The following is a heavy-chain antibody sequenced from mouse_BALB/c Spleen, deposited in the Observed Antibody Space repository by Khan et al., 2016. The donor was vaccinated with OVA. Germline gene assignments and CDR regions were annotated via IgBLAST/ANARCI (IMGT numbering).Heavy chain of an antibody. J-gene: IGHJ3*01. D-gene: IGHD2-3*01. CDR3: SRDGYSPWFAY. V-gene: IGHV14-1*02. Sequence: VQLQQSGAELVRPGALVNLSRQASGFNIQDYYMHWVQQRPAQGLEWIGWIDPETGNTLYDPKFQGKASITSATSSNTSYLQLSSLTSEDTAFYYCSRDGYSPWFAYWGQGTLVTGSA. CDR2: IDPETGNT. CDR1: GFNIQDYY.